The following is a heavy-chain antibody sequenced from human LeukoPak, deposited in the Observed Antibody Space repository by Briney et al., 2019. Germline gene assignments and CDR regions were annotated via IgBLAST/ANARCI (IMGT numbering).Heavy chain of an antibody. J-gene: IGHJ3*02. CDR1: GGSINNYY. CDR3: ARQAGGLEGAFDI. CDR2: IYYIGST. D-gene: IGHD3-16*01. Sequence: SETLSLTCAVSGGSINNYYWSWIRQPPGKGLEWIGYIYYIGSTNYNPSLKSRVTISVDTSKSQFSLKLSSVTAADTAVYYCARQAGGLEGAFDIWGQGTMVTVSS. V-gene: IGHV4-59*08.